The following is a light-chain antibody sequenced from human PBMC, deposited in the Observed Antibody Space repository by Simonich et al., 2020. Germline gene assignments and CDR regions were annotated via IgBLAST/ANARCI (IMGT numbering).Light chain of an antibody. CDR3: SSYTSSSTWV. CDR2: DVS. J-gene: IGLJ3*02. Sequence: HSALTQPASVSGSPGQSITISCTGTHSEVGGYNYFSLYQQHPGKSPKLLIYDVSNRPSGVSNRFSGSKSGNTASLTISGLQAEDEADYYCSSYTSSSTWVFGGGTKLTVL. V-gene: IGLV2-14*03. CDR1: HSEVGGYNY.